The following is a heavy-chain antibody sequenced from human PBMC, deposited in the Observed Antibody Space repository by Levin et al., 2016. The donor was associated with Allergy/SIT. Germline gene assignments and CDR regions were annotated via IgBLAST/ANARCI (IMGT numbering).Heavy chain of an antibody. CDR2: IYPADSDT. Sequence: KVSCKGSGYGFTSNWIGWVRQMPGKGLEWMGIIYPADSDTRYSPSFQGQVTISADKSSSTAYLQWSSLKASDTAIYYCARTAGGGYSYQYMDVWGKGTTVTVSS. CDR3: ARTAGGGYSYQYMDV. CDR1: GYGFTSNW. D-gene: IGHD2-15*01. V-gene: IGHV5-51*01. J-gene: IGHJ6*03.